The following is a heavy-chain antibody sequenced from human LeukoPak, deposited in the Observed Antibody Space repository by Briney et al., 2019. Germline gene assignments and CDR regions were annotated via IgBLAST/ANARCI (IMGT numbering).Heavy chain of an antibody. CDR3: AKGGGYEAQYYYYYLDV. CDR1: GFTFSSYN. CDR2: ITSDGSNK. D-gene: IGHD5-12*01. V-gene: IGHV3-30*04. Sequence: GGSLRLSCAASGFTFSSYNMNWVRQAPGGGRGGVSFITSDGSNKYYADSVKGRFTISRDNSKNTLYLQMKSLRAEDTAVYYCAKGGGYEAQYYYYYLDVWGKGTTVTISS. J-gene: IGHJ6*03.